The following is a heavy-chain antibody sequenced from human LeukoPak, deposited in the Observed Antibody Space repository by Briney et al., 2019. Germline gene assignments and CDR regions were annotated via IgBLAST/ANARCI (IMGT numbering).Heavy chain of an antibody. J-gene: IGHJ4*02. CDR3: ARAHRFYDSSGYYSYYFDY. V-gene: IGHV1-2*06. D-gene: IGHD3-22*01. CDR2: VNPKSGET. Sequence: ASVKVSCKASGYIFTDYYIHWVRHAPGQGLEWVGRVNPKSGETNYAQKFQGSVTMTSDTSISTIYMELSGLTSDDTAVYYCARAHRFYDSSGYYSYYFDYWGQGALVTVSS. CDR1: GYIFTDYY.